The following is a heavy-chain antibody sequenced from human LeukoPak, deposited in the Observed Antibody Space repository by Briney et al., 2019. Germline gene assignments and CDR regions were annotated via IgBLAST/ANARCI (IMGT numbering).Heavy chain of an antibody. V-gene: IGHV3-11*04. CDR2: ISGSGTDI. D-gene: IGHD1-1*01. Sequence: GGSLRLSCEASGFTFSDPYMSWIRQAPGKGLECLSYISGSGTDINYADSVRGRFTISRDNAKNLLYLQMNDLRVEDTAVYYCVLYMWGRTNPSHWGFDPWGQGTLVTVSS. CDR1: GFTFSDPY. J-gene: IGHJ5*02. CDR3: VLYMWGRTNPSHWGFDP.